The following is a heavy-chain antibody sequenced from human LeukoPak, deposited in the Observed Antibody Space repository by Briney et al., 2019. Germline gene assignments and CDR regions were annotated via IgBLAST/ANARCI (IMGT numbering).Heavy chain of an antibody. D-gene: IGHD3-9*01. CDR2: ITPIFGTA. CDR3: ARVGYFDWFYFDY. Sequence: SVKVSCKAPGGTFSSYAISWVRQAPGQGLEWMGGITPIFGTANYAQKFQGRVTITADESTSTAYMELSSLRSEDTAVYYCARVGYFDWFYFDYWGQGTLVTVSS. CDR1: GGTFSSYA. J-gene: IGHJ4*02. V-gene: IGHV1-69*13.